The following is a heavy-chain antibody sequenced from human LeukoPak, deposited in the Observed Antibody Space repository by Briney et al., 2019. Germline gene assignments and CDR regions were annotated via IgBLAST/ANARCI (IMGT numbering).Heavy chain of an antibody. CDR2: INHSGST. J-gene: IGHJ5*02. Sequence: SETLSLTCAVYGGSFSGYYWSWIRQPPGKGLEWIGEINHSGSTNYNPSLKSRVTISVDTSKSQFSLKLSSVTAADTAVYYCARRVVVVAATLSNWFDPWGQGTLVTVSS. CDR1: GGSFSGYY. D-gene: IGHD2-15*01. V-gene: IGHV4-34*01. CDR3: ARRVVVVAATLSNWFDP.